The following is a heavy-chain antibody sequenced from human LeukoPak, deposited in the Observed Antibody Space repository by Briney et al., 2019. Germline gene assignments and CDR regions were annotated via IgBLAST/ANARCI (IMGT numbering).Heavy chain of an antibody. V-gene: IGHV1-2*02. CDR1: GYTFTSYG. D-gene: IGHD5-18*01. CDR3: ASRLWIQL. J-gene: IGHJ4*02. Sequence: GASVKVSCKASGYTFTSYGISWVRQAPGQGLEWMGWINPNSGGTNYAQKFQGRVTRTRDTSISTAYMELSRLRSDDTAVYYCASRLWIQLWGQGTLVTVSS. CDR2: INPNSGGT.